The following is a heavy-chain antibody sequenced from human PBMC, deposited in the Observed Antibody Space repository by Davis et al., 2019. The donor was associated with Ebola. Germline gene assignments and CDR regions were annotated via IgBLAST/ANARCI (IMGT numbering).Heavy chain of an antibody. CDR2: ISSNSTNK. CDR3: AREAYYYDSTGYYYDIPDLFDY. Sequence: PGGSLRLSCAASGFTFSDYYMSWLRQAPGKGPEWVSYISSNSTNKKYADSVKGRFTIARDDAKNSLYLQMNSLRAEDTAVYYCAREAYYYDSTGYYYDIPDLFDYWGQGTLVTVSS. J-gene: IGHJ4*02. D-gene: IGHD3-22*01. CDR1: GFTFSDYY. V-gene: IGHV3-11*06.